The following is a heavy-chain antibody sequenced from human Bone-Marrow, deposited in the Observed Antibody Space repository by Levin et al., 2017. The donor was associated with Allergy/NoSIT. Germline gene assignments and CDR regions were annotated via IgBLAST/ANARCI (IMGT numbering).Heavy chain of an antibody. V-gene: IGHV2-70*01. CDR2: IDSDDDK. Sequence: TLSLTCTFSGFSLSTSGMCVSWIRQPPGKALEWLALIDSDDDKYYSTSLKTRLTISKDTSKNQVALAMTNLDPVDTATYYCARSQYSGYAALDYWGQGTLVTVSS. CDR3: ARSQYSGYAALDY. CDR1: GFSLSTSGMC. D-gene: IGHD5-12*01. J-gene: IGHJ4*02.